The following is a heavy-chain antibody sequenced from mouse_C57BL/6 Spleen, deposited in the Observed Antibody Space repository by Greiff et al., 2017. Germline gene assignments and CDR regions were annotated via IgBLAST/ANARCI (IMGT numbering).Heavy chain of an antibody. J-gene: IGHJ4*01. D-gene: IGHD2-5*01. CDR3: AAYYSNLYYYAMDY. V-gene: IGHV14-2*01. CDR1: GFNIKDYY. Sequence: VQLKESGAELVKPGASVKLSCTASGFNIKDYYMHWVKQRTEQGLEWIGRIDPEDGETKYAPKFQGKATITADTSSNTAYLQLSSLTSEDTAVYYCAAYYSNLYYYAMDYWGQGTSVTVSS. CDR2: IDPEDGET.